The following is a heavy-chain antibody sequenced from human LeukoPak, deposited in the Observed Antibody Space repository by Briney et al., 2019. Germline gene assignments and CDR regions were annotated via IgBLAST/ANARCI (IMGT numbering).Heavy chain of an antibody. CDR3: ARRALGLRFSSSSYYYYYMDV. V-gene: IGHV3-48*01. Sequence: GGSLRLSCAASGFTFSSYSMNWVRQAPGKGLEWVSYISSSSSTIYYADSVKGRFTNSRDNAKNSLYLQMNSLRAEDTAVYYCARRALGLRFSSSSYYYYYMDVWGKGTTVTVSS. CDR2: ISSSSSTI. CDR1: GFTFSSYS. J-gene: IGHJ6*03. D-gene: IGHD6-6*01.